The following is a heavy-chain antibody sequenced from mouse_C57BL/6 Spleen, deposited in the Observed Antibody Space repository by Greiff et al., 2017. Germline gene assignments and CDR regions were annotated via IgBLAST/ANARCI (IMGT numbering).Heavy chain of an antibody. J-gene: IGHJ3*01. CDR2: ISYDGSN. D-gene: IGHD2-1*01. Sequence: ESGPGLVKPSQSLSLTCSVTGYSITSGYYWNWIRQFPGNKLEWMGYISYDGSNNYNPSLKNRISITRDTSKNQFFLKLNSVTTEDTATYYCASHGNSWFAYWGQGTLVTVSA. CDR3: ASHGNSWFAY. CDR1: GYSITSGYY. V-gene: IGHV3-6*01.